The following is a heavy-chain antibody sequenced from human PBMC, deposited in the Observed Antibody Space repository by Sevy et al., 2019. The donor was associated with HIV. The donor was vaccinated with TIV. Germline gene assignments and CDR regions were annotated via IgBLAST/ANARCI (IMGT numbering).Heavy chain of an antibody. Sequence: GGSLRLSCAASGFTFSDYAMHWVRQVPGKGLEWVSGISWNSGSIGYAHSVKGRFTISRDNGQNSLYLQMNSLRIDDTACYYCGRAHGYCVVNSCFGGSIKAFDILGQGTMVTVSS. J-gene: IGHJ3*02. V-gene: IGHV3-9*01. CDR3: GRAHGYCVVNSCFGGSIKAFDI. D-gene: IGHD2-15*01. CDR1: GFTFSDYA. CDR2: ISWNSGSI.